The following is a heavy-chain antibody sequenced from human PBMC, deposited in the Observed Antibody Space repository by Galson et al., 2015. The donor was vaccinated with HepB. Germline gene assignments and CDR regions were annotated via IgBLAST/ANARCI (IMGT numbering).Heavy chain of an antibody. J-gene: IGHJ4*02. CDR1: GYTFTSYY. V-gene: IGHV1-46*01. D-gene: IGHD6-13*01. CDR2: INPSGGST. Sequence: SVKVSCKASGYTFTSYYMHWVRQAPGQGLEWMGIINPSGGSTSYAQKFQGRVTMTRDTSTSTVYMELSSLRSEDTAVYYCARGRVAATGTEDPGYFDYWGQGTLVTVSS. CDR3: ARGRVAATGTEDPGYFDY.